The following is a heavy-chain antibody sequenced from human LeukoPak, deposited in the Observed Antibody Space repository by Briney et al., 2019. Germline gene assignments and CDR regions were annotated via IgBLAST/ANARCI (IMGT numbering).Heavy chain of an antibody. CDR3: ARDFSGDWNWFDP. Sequence: SETLSLTCTVSGGSISSYYWSWIRQPPGKGLEWIGYIYYSGSTNNNPSLKSRVTISVDTSKNQFSLKLSSVTAADTAVYYCARDFSGDWNWFDPWGQGTLVTVSS. J-gene: IGHJ5*02. D-gene: IGHD2-21*02. CDR1: GGSISSYY. V-gene: IGHV4-59*01. CDR2: IYYSGST.